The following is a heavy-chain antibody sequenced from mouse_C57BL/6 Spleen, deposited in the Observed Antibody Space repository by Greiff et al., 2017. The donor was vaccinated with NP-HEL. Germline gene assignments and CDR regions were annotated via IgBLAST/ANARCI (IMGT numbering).Heavy chain of an antibody. Sequence: EVKVVESGGGLVKPGGSLKLSCAASGFTFSSYAMSWVRQTPEKRLEWVATISDGGSYTYYPDNVKGRFTISRDNAKNNLYLQMSHLNSEDTAMYYCARVYDSNHYAMDYWGQGTSVTVSS. D-gene: IGHD2-5*01. J-gene: IGHJ4*01. V-gene: IGHV5-4*03. CDR3: ARVYDSNHYAMDY. CDR1: GFTFSSYA. CDR2: ISDGGSYT.